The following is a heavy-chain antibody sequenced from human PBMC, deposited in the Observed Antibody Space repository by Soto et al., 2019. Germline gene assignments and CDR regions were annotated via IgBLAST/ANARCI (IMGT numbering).Heavy chain of an antibody. V-gene: IGHV3-9*01. J-gene: IGHJ4*02. CDR2: ISWNSGSI. CDR3: AKDIWERYEGSSGSHFDY. Sequence: EVQLVESGGGLVQPGRSLRLSCAASGFTFDDYAMHWVRHAPGKGLEWVSGISWNSGSIGYADSVKGRVTISRDNAKNSLYLQMNSLRAEDTALYYCAKDIWERYEGSSGSHFDYWGQGTLVTVSS. D-gene: IGHD3-22*01. CDR1: GFTFDDYA.